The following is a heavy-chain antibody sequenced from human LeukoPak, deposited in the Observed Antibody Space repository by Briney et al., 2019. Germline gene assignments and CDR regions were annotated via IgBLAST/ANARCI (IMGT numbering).Heavy chain of an antibody. CDR3: ARDRPPYCSGGSCYSGPSDY. J-gene: IGHJ4*02. Sequence: PGGSLRLSCAASGFTFSSYEMNWVRQARGKGLEWVSYISSSGSTIYYADSVKGRFTISRDNAKNSLYLQINSLRAEDTAVYYCARDRPPYCSGGSCYSGPSDYWGQGTLVTVSS. CDR2: ISSSGSTI. CDR1: GFTFSSYE. V-gene: IGHV3-48*03. D-gene: IGHD2-15*01.